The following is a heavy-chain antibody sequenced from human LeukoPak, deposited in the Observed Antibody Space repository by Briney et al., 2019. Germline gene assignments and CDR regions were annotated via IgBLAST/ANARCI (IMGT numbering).Heavy chain of an antibody. CDR1: GFTFSSYA. CDR3: AKDTSEYQLLSIDY. J-gene: IGHJ4*02. V-gene: IGHV3-30-3*01. Sequence: GGSLRLSCAASGFTFSSYAMHWVRQAPGKGLEWVAVISYDGSNKYYADSVKGRFTISRDNSKNTLYLQMNSLRAEDTAVYYCAKDTSEYQLLSIDYWGQGTLVTVSS. D-gene: IGHD2-2*01. CDR2: ISYDGSNK.